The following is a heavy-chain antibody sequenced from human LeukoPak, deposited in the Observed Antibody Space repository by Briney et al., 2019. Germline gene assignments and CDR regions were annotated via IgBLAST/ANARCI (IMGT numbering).Heavy chain of an antibody. D-gene: IGHD2-21*02. CDR1: GFTFSSYW. Sequence: GGSLRLSCAASGFTFSSYWMSWVRQAPGKGLEWVANIKQDGSEKYYVDSVKGRFTISRDNAKNSLYLQMNSLRAEDTAVYYCARAGGPYCGGDCYSDYWGQGTLVTVSS. V-gene: IGHV3-7*01. CDR3: ARAGGPYCGGDCYSDY. CDR2: IKQDGSEK. J-gene: IGHJ4*02.